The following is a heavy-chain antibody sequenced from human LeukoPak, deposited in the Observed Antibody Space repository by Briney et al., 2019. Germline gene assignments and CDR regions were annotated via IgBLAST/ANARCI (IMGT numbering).Heavy chain of an antibody. CDR2: TSSDLNVK. CDR3: AREGYYGSGSPPSLYFDY. V-gene: IGHV3-30-3*01. J-gene: IGHJ4*02. CDR1: GFTFRNYV. Sequence: GGSLRLSCAASGFTFRNYVIHWVRQAPGKGLEWVAVTSSDLNVKLYADSVKGRFTISRDNSRSTLYLQMYSLRPEDTAIYYCAREGYYGSGSPPSLYFDYWGQGTLVTVSS. D-gene: IGHD3-10*01.